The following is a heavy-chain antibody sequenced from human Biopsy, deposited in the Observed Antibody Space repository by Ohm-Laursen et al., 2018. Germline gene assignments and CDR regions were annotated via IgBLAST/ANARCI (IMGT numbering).Heavy chain of an antibody. CDR3: AKGAGSSRSQGFDY. V-gene: IGHV3-9*01. J-gene: IGHJ4*02. D-gene: IGHD6-13*01. CDR2: ISWNSGSK. Sequence: SLRLSCTASGFTFSSYAMSWVRQAPGKGLEWVSGISWNSGSKGYADSVKGRFTISRDSAKNSLYLQMNSLRTEDTALYYCAKGAGSSRSQGFDYWGQGILVTVSS. CDR1: GFTFSSYA.